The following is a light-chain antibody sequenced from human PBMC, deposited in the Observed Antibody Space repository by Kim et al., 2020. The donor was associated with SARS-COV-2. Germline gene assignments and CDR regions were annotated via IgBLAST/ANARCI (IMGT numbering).Light chain of an antibody. J-gene: IGLJ3*02. CDR3: QVWDNSTWV. CDR2: RDT. V-gene: IGLV3-9*01. Sequence: SYELTQPLSVSVALGQTARITCGGNNIVTKNVHWYQQKPGQAPVLVMYRDTNRPSGIPERFSGSNSGNTATLTISRAQAGDEADYYCQVWDNSTWVFGGGTQLTVL. CDR1: NIVTKN.